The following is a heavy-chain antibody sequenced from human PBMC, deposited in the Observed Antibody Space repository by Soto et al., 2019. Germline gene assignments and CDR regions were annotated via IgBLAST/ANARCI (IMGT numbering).Heavy chain of an antibody. V-gene: IGHV3-30-3*01. CDR3: AIDQNKNQKNFDGLFYRSPD. D-gene: IGHD3-9*01. J-gene: IGHJ4*02. CDR2: ISYDGSNK. Sequence: GSLSLSCAASGFTFSSYAMHWVRQAPGKGLEWVAVISYDGSNKYYADSVKGRFTISRDNSKNTLYLQMNSLRAEDTAVYYFAIDQNKNQKNFDGLFYRSPDWGKGALVTV. CDR1: GFTFSSYA.